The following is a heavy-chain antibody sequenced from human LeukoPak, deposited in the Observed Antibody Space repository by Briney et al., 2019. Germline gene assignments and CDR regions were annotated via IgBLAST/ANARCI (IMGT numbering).Heavy chain of an antibody. CDR2: INSDGSST. D-gene: IGHD2-21*02. CDR1: GFIFSRYW. V-gene: IGHV3-74*01. J-gene: IGHJ4*02. CDR3: ARDPRYCGGDCFTFDY. Sequence: GGSLRLSCAASGFIFSRYWMNWVRQAPGKGPVWVSRINSDGSSTSYADSVKGRFTISRDNAKNTLYLQMNSLRAEDTAVYYCARDPRYCGGDCFTFDYWGQGTLVTVSS.